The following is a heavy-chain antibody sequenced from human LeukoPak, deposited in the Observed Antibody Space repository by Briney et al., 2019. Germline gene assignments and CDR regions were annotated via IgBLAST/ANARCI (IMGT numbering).Heavy chain of an antibody. Sequence: PSETLSLTCAVSGYSISSGYYWGCSRQSPGKGLKWMGKIYHSGSIYKTPSLKSRVTISLDTSKNQFSLQMSSVTAADTAMYYCARLRGAPVRPTTYHFDCWGQGTLVAVSS. CDR2: IYHSGSI. CDR1: GYSISSGYY. CDR3: ARLRGAPVRPTTYHFDC. J-gene: IGHJ4*02. D-gene: IGHD1-26*01. V-gene: IGHV4-38-2*01.